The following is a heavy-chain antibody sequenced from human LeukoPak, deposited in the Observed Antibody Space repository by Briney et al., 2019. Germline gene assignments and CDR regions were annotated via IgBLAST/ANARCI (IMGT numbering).Heavy chain of an antibody. D-gene: IGHD2-2*01. CDR1: GFTFSSYA. CDR3: AKSLRYCSSTSCNNWFDP. J-gene: IGHJ5*02. V-gene: IGHV3-23*01. Sequence: GGSLRLSCAVSGFTFSSYAMSWVRQAPGKGLDWVSSISGSGGSTYYAASVKGQFTISRDNSRNTLYLHMNSLRAEDTAVYYCAKSLRYCSSTSCNNWFDPWGQGTLVTVSS. CDR2: ISGSGGST.